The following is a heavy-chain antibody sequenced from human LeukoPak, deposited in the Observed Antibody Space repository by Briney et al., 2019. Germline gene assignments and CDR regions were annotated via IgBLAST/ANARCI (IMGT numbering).Heavy chain of an antibody. Sequence: ASVKVSCKASGYTFTSYGISWVRHAPGQGLEWMGWISAYNGNTNYAQKLQGRVTMTTDTSTSTAYMELRSLRSDDTAVYYCARGGEAIMITFGEGTYFDYWGQGTLVTVSS. CDR3: ARGGEAIMITFGEGTYFDY. J-gene: IGHJ4*02. V-gene: IGHV1-18*01. D-gene: IGHD3-16*01. CDR2: ISAYNGNT. CDR1: GYTFTSYG.